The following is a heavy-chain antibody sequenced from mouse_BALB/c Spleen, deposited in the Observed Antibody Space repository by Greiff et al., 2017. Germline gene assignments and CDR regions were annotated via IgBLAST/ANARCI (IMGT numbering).Heavy chain of an antibody. V-gene: IGHV5-4*02. J-gene: IGHJ4*01. D-gene: IGHD2-1*01. CDR3: ARGGWGNYLAMDY. CDR1: GFTFSDYY. Sequence: LVESGGGLVKPGGSLKLSCAASGFTFSDYYMYWVRQTPEKRLEWVATISDGGSYTYYPDSVKGRFTISRDNAKNNLYLQMSSLKSEDTAMYYCARGGWGNYLAMDYWGQGTSVTVSS. CDR2: ISDGGSYT.